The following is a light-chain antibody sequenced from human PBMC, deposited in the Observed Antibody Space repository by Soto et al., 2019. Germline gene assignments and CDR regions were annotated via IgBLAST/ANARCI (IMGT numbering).Light chain of an antibody. CDR3: QTWGTGIHYV. CDR1: SGHSSYA. V-gene: IGLV4-69*01. CDR2: LNSDGSH. Sequence: QPVLTQSPSASASLGASVKLTCTLSSGHSSYAIAWHQQQPEKGPRYLMKLNSDGSHSKGDGIPDRFSGSSSGAERYLTISSLQSEDEADYDGQTWGTGIHYVFGTGTKVTVL. J-gene: IGLJ1*01.